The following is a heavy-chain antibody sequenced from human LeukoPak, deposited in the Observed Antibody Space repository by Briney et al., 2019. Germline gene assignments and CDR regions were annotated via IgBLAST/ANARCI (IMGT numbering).Heavy chain of an antibody. CDR3: ARQTGSGALDS. CDR1: GFTICNDW. CDR2: IKPEGSEK. D-gene: IGHD6-19*01. J-gene: IGHJ5*01. V-gene: IGHV3-7*02. Sequence: TLRLSRAASGFTICNDWMNWVRQAPGKGLDWVANIKPEGSEKRYVDSVKGRFSISRDNAKNSAFLQMNSLRAEDTAVYYCARQTGSGALDSWGQGTLVTVSS.